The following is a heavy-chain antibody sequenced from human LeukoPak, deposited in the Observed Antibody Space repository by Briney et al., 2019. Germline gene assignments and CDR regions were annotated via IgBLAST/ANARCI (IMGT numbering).Heavy chain of an antibody. D-gene: IGHD3-22*01. CDR1: GGSISRGGYY. Sequence: PSQTLSLTCTVSGGSISRGGYYWSWIRQPPGKGLEWIGYIYHSGSTYYNPSLKNRVTISVDMSKNQFSLKLSSVTAADTAVYYCARDDNSSGYYYWFVPWGQGTLVTVSS. J-gene: IGHJ5*02. CDR2: IYHSGST. V-gene: IGHV4-30-2*01. CDR3: ARDDNSSGYYYWFVP.